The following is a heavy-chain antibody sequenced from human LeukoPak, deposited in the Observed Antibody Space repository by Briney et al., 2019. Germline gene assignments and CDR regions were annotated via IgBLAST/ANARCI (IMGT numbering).Heavy chain of an antibody. CDR3: ARDLGRFGELPHGANYMDV. Sequence: SETLSLTCTVSGGSISSSTYYWGWIRQPPGKGLEWIGSIYYSGSTYYNPSLKSRVTISVDTSKNQFSLKLSSVTAADTAVYYCARDLGRFGELPHGANYMDVWGKGTTVTVSS. CDR2: IYYSGST. CDR1: GGSISSSTYY. D-gene: IGHD3-10*01. J-gene: IGHJ6*03. V-gene: IGHV4-39*07.